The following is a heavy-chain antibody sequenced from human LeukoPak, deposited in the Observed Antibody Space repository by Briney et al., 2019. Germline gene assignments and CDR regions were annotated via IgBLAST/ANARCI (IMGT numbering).Heavy chain of an antibody. J-gene: IGHJ3*02. V-gene: IGHV4-59*01. Sequence: PSETLSLTCTVSGGSISSYYWSWIRQPPGKGLEWIGYIYYSGSTNYNPSLKSRVTISVDTSKNQFSLKLSSVTAADTAMYYCARGGDLDAFDIWGQGTMVTVSS. D-gene: IGHD3-3*01. CDR1: GGSISSYY. CDR3: ARGGDLDAFDI. CDR2: IYYSGST.